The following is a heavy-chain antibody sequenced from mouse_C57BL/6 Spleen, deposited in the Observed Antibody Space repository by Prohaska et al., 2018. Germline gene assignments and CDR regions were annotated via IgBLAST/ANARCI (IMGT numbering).Heavy chain of an antibody. V-gene: IGHV1-81*01. CDR3: ASWGYPWFAY. CDR1: GYTFTSYG. J-gene: IGHJ3*01. CDR2: IYPRSGNT. Sequence: SGAELARPGASVKLSCKASGYTFTSYGISWVKQRTGQGLEWIGEIYPRSGNTYYNEKFKGKATLTADKSSSTAYMELRSLTSEDSAVYFCASWGYPWFAYWGQGTLVTVSA. D-gene: IGHD2-2*01.